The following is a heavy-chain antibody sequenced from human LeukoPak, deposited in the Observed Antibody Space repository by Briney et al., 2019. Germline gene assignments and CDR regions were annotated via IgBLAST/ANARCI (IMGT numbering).Heavy chain of an antibody. V-gene: IGHV4-4*07. CDR1: GCSISLYY. Sequence: SETLSLTCTVSGCSISLYYWSWIRQPAAEGLEWVGRIFSSGNTNYNPSLKTRVTRSVDKSKNQFSLQLSSMTAAAAAVYFGARTSMSSGYYYYYMDVWGKGTTVTVSS. D-gene: IGHD6-6*01. CDR2: IFSSGNT. J-gene: IGHJ6*03. CDR3: ARTSMSSGYYYYYMDV.